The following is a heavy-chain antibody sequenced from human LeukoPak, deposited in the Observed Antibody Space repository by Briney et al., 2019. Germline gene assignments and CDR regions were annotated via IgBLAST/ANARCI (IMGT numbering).Heavy chain of an antibody. V-gene: IGHV4-34*01. J-gene: IGHJ6*03. CDR3: ARESSSWYGDYYYYYYMDV. CDR1: GGSFSGYY. CDR2: INHSGST. Sequence: SETLSLTCAVYGGSFSGYYWSWIRQPPGKGLEWIGEINHSGSTNYNPSLKSRVTISVDTSKNQFSLKLSSVTAADTAVYYCARESSSWYGDYYYYYYMDVWGKGTTVTVSS. D-gene: IGHD6-13*01.